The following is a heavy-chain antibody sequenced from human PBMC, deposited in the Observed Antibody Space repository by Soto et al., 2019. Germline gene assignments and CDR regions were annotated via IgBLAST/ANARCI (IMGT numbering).Heavy chain of an antibody. V-gene: IGHV1-18*01. Sequence: EASVKVSCKASGYTFTSYGISWVRQAPGQGLEWMGWISAYNGNTNYAQKLQGRVTMTTDTSTSTAYMELRSLRSDDTAVYYCARGDQYSSSSFHDYWGQGTLVTVSS. CDR3: ARGDQYSSSSFHDY. D-gene: IGHD6-6*01. J-gene: IGHJ4*02. CDR1: GYTFTSYG. CDR2: ISAYNGNT.